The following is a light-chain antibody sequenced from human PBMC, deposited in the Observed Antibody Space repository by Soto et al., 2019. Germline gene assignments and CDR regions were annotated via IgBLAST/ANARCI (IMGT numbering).Light chain of an antibody. Sequence: EIVWTQSPATLSLSPGERATLSCRASQSLRSSYFAWYQQQPGQAPRLLIYGASSRATGIPDRSSGSGSGTDFTLTISRLEPEDFAVYYCQQYGSSPSITFGQGTRLEI. CDR3: QQYGSSPSIT. CDR1: QSLRSSY. V-gene: IGKV3-20*01. CDR2: GAS. J-gene: IGKJ5*01.